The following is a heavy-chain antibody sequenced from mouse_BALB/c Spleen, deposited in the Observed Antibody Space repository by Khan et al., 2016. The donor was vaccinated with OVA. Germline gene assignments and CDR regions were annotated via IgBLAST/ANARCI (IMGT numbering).Heavy chain of an antibody. V-gene: IGHV2-6-7*01. Sequence: QVQLKESGPGLVAPSQSLSITCTVSGFSLTDYGVNWVRQPPGKGLEWLGLIWGDGTTDYNSVLKSRLSISKDNSRGQVFLKMSSLQTDDTARYXCARYGNYPDGMDYWGQGTSVIVSS. J-gene: IGHJ4*01. CDR1: GFSLTDYG. CDR2: IWGDGTT. CDR3: ARYGNYPDGMDY. D-gene: IGHD2-1*01.